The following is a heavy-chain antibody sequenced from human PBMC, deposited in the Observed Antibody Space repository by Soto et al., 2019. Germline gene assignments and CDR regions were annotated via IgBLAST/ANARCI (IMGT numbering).Heavy chain of an antibody. CDR1: GFAFNNYG. Sequence: GGSLRLSCTVSGFAFNNYGINWVRQAPGQGLEWVSSISKSDYTYYSDSVKGRFTISRDNAKNSVSLQMNTLRVEDTAVYYCAREDSIIIPAVSDFWGQGTLVTVSA. D-gene: IGHD2-2*01. CDR2: ISKSDYT. V-gene: IGHV3-21*01. J-gene: IGHJ4*02. CDR3: AREDSIIIPAVSDF.